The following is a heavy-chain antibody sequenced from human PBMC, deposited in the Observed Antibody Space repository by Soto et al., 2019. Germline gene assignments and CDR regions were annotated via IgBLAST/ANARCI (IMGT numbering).Heavy chain of an antibody. Sequence: GESLKISCKGSGYTFNNYWIAWVRQMSGKGLEWVGINYPGDTSPRYSPSFQGQVTLSLDKSIRTAYLQWTSLKASDTDIYYCARAKESHSRATPPLYGMDVWGQGTTVTVSS. CDR1: GYTFNNYW. CDR3: ARAKESHSRATPPLYGMDV. V-gene: IGHV5-51*01. J-gene: IGHJ6*02. CDR2: NYPGDTSP. D-gene: IGHD2-15*01.